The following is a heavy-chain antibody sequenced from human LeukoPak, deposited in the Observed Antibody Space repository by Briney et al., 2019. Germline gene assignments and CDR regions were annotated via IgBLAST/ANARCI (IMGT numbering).Heavy chain of an antibody. J-gene: IGHJ4*02. Sequence: GGSLRLSCAASGFTFSSYWMSWVRQAPGKGLEWVANIKQDGSEKYYVDSVKGRFTISRDNAKNSLYLQMNSLRAEDTAVYYCARDFARRDGYSYFDYWGQGTLVTVSS. V-gene: IGHV3-7*01. CDR3: ARDFARRDGYSYFDY. CDR1: GFTFSSYW. CDR2: IKQDGSEK. D-gene: IGHD5-24*01.